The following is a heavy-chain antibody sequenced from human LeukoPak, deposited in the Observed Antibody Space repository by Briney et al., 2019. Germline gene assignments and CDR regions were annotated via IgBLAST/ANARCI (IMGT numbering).Heavy chain of an antibody. CDR2: IYSGTI. V-gene: IGHV3-53*01. J-gene: IGHJ4*02. CDR3: ARDRGVGATYPDY. Sequence: GGSLRLSCTVSGFTVSSNSMSWVRQAPGKGLEWVSFIYSGTIHYADSVKGRFTISRDNAKNSLYLQMNSLRAEDTAVYYCARDRGVGATYPDYWGQGTLVTVSS. D-gene: IGHD1-26*01. CDR1: GFTVSSNS.